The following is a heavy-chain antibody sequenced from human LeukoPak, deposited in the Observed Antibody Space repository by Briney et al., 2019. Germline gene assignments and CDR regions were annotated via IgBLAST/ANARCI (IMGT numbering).Heavy chain of an antibody. V-gene: IGHV3-11*06. J-gene: IGHJ5*02. CDR2: ISSSSSYT. Sequence: PGGSLRLSCAASGFTFSDYYMSWIRQAPGKGLEWVSYISSSSSYTNYADSVKGRFTISRDNAKNSLYLQMNSLRAEDTAVYYCAGVGCYNSSAFAPGGQETLATVSS. D-gene: IGHD3-9*01. CDR1: GFTFSDYY. CDR3: AGVGCYNSSAFAP.